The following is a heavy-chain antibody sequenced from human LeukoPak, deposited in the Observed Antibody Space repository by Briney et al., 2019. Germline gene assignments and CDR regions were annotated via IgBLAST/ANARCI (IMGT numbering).Heavy chain of an antibody. CDR3: ARGQIWEESSGSSYKLGNWFDP. Sequence: ASVKVSCKASGYTFTSSDINWVRQAPGQGLEWMGWMNPNNGHTGYAQKFQGRVTMTRSTSISTAYLELSNLRSEDTAVYYCARGQIWEESSGSSYKLGNWFDPWGQGTPVTVSS. D-gene: IGHD3-10*01. CDR1: GYTFTSSD. J-gene: IGHJ5*02. V-gene: IGHV1-8*01. CDR2: MNPNNGHT.